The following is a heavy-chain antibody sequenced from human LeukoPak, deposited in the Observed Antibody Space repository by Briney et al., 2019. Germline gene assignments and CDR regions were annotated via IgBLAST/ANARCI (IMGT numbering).Heavy chain of an antibody. D-gene: IGHD3-22*01. CDR3: AKDYDSSGYLDY. CDR2: IRYDGSNK. J-gene: IGHJ4*02. V-gene: IGHV3-30*02. CDR1: GFTFSSYE. Sequence: GGSLRLSCAASGFTFSSYEMNWVRQAPGKGLEWVAFIRYDGSNKYYADSVKGRFTISRDNSKNTLYLQMNSLRAEDTAVYYCAKDYDSSGYLDYWGQGTLVTVSS.